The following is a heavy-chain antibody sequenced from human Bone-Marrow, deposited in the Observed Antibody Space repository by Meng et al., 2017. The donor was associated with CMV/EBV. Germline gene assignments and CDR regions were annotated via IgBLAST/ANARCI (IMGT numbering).Heavy chain of an antibody. Sequence: ASVKVSCKASGYTFTSYGISWVRQAPGQGLEWMGWISAYNGSTNYAQKLQGRVTITADKSTSTAYMELSSLRSEDTAVYYCARDKGKLDYWGQGTLVTVSS. CDR3: ARDKGKLDY. J-gene: IGHJ4*02. CDR2: ISAYNGST. V-gene: IGHV1-18*01. CDR1: GYTFTSYG. D-gene: IGHD4-23*01.